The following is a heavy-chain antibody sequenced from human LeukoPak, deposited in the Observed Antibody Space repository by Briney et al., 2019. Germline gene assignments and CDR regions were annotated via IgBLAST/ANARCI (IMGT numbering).Heavy chain of an antibody. J-gene: IGHJ3*02. CDR1: GYTSTTYG. CDR3: ARAGWYELPRYAFDI. Sequence: GASVKVSCKASGYTSTTYGISWVRQAPGQGLEWMGWISAYNGYTNYAQKLQGRVTITTDTSTSTAYMELRSLRSDDTAVYYCARAGWYELPRYAFDIWGQGTMVTVSS. CDR2: ISAYNGYT. V-gene: IGHV1-18*01. D-gene: IGHD6-19*01.